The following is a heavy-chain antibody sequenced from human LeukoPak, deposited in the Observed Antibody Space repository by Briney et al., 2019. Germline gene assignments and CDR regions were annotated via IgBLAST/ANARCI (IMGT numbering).Heavy chain of an antibody. D-gene: IGHD4-4*01. CDR2: MNPNSGNT. CDR3: ASQSPYSNYLYYYYYYGTDV. J-gene: IGHJ6*02. Sequence: ASVKVSCKASGYTFTSYGINWVRQATGQGLEWMGWMNPNSGNTGYAQKFQGRVTMTRNTSISTAYMELSSLRSEDTAVYYCASQSPYSNYLYYYYYYGTDVWGQGTTVTVSS. V-gene: IGHV1-8*02. CDR1: GYTFTSYG.